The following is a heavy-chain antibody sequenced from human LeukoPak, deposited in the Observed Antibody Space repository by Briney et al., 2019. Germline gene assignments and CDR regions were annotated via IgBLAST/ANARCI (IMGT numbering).Heavy chain of an antibody. CDR1: GFTFSSYE. V-gene: IGHV3-48*03. D-gene: IGHD6-19*01. Sequence: GGSLRLSCAASGFTFSSYEMNWVRQAPGKGLEWVSYISSSGSTIYYADSVKGRFTISRDNAKNSLYLQMNSLRAEDTAVYYCASSPVAVDPGYHGMDVWGQGTTVTVSS. CDR2: ISSSGSTI. CDR3: ASSPVAVDPGYHGMDV. J-gene: IGHJ6*02.